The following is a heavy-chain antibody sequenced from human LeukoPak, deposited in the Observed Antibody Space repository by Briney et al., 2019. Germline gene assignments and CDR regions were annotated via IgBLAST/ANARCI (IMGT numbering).Heavy chain of an antibody. CDR2: IYYSDST. Sequence: SETLSLTCTVSGGSISSSSYYWGSIRQPPGKGLEWIGRIYYSDSTYYNPSLTSRGTISVDTSKNQSSLKLTSVAAEDTAVYYCARGSTAVRGVFSFGYWGQGTLVTVSS. J-gene: IGHJ4*02. CDR3: ARGSTAVRGVFSFGY. CDR1: GGSISSSSYY. V-gene: IGHV4-39*01. D-gene: IGHD3-10*01.